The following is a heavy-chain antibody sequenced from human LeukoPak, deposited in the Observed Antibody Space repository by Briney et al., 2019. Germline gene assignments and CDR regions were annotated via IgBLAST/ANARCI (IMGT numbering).Heavy chain of an antibody. CDR2: INSNSGGT. CDR3: ARVFHRVYFDL. CDR1: GYTFTDYS. J-gene: IGHJ2*01. V-gene: IGHV1-2*02. Sequence: ASVKDSCKASGYTFTDYSMHWVRQAPGQGLEWMGWINSNSGGTNYAQKFQDRVTMTRDTSISTAYMELSRLRSDDTAVYYCARVFHRVYFDLWGRGTLVTVSS.